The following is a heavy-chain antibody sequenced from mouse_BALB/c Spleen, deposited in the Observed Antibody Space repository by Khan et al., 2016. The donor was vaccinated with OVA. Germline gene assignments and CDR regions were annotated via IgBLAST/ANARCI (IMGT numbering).Heavy chain of an antibody. CDR1: GYTFTSYW. CDR2: IGPGSSNA. V-gene: IGHV1S41*01. D-gene: IGHD1-1*01. Sequence: DLVKPGASVKLSCKASGYTFTSYWINWIKQRPGQGLEWIGRIGPGSSNAYYNDMFKDKATLTVDKSSNTAYIQLRSLSSEDSAVYFWARENEYGRSCYAMDYWGQGTSVTVSA. CDR3: ARENEYGRSCYAMDY. J-gene: IGHJ4*01.